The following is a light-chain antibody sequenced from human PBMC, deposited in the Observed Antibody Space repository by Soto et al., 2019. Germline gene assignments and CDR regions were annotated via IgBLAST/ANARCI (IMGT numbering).Light chain of an antibody. J-gene: IGLJ2*01. Sequence: QSVLTQPPSVSAAPGQKVTNSCSGSSSNIGNNFVSWYQQFPGTAPKLLIYDNNKRASGIPDRFSGSKSGTSATLGITGLQTGDEADYHCGTWDSSLSAVVFGGGTKLTVL. CDR1: SSNIGNNF. CDR2: DNN. CDR3: GTWDSSLSAVV. V-gene: IGLV1-51*01.